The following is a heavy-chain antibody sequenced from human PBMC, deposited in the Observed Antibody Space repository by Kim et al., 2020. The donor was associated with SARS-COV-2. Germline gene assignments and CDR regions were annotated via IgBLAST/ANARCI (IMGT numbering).Heavy chain of an antibody. CDR2: ISYDGSNK. D-gene: IGHD2-8*01. CDR3: ASGEGYFGRNDY. Sequence: RGSLRLSCAASGFTFSSYAMHWVRQAPGKGLEWVAVISYDGSNKYYADSVKGRFTISRDNSKNTLYLQMNSLRAEDTAVYYCASGEGYFGRNDYWGQGTL. V-gene: IGHV3-30-3*01. J-gene: IGHJ4*02. CDR1: GFTFSSYA.